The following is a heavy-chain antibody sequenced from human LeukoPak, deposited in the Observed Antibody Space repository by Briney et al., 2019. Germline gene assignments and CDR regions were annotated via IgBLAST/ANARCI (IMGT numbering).Heavy chain of an antibody. Sequence: SETLSLTCSVSGGSSTRYYWIWIRQPPGKGLEWIGHVSDGGRTNYSPSLRSRVSISVDTSKNQFSLKLNSVTAADTAVYFCARASTTFDDWGQGTLVTVSS. CDR3: ARASTTFDD. D-gene: IGHD1-14*01. CDR2: VSDGGRT. CDR1: GGSSTRYY. J-gene: IGHJ4*02. V-gene: IGHV4-59*01.